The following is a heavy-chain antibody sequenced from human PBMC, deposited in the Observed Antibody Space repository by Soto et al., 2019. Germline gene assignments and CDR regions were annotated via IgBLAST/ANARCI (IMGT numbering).Heavy chain of an antibody. J-gene: IGHJ4*02. CDR3: ARGRTTMFPHDFDY. CDR2: VYYSGST. D-gene: IGHD3-10*02. Sequence: SETLSLTCTVSGGSISSGEYYWNWIRQHPGKGPEWIGYVYYSGSTYYKPSLKSRMSISLDKSKNQFSLKLNSMTAADTAVYYCARGRTTMFPHDFDYWGQGALVTVSS. CDR1: GGSISSGEYY. V-gene: IGHV4-31*03.